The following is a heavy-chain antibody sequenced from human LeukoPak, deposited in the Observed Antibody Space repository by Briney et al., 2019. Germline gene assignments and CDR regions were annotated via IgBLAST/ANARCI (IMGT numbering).Heavy chain of an antibody. J-gene: IGHJ4*02. CDR1: GFTFSSYS. D-gene: IGHD1-26*01. Sequence: GGSLRLSCAASGFTFSSYSMNWVRQAPGKGLEWVSSISSSSSYIYYADSVKGRFTISRDNAKNSLYLQMNSLRAEDTAVYYCARDSLVGSTTPVFDYWGQGTLVTVSS. CDR2: ISSSSSYI. V-gene: IGHV3-21*01. CDR3: ARDSLVGSTTPVFDY.